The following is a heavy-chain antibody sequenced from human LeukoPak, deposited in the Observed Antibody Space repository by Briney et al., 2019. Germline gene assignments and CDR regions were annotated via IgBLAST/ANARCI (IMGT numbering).Heavy chain of an antibody. CDR3: ARGAPGYCSSTSCYFARFYYYYMDV. CDR2: VSAYNGNT. J-gene: IGHJ6*03. Sequence: GASVKVSCKASGYTFTSYGISWVRQAPGQGLEWMGWVSAYNGNTNYAQKLQGRVTMTTDTSTSTAYMELRSLRSDDTAVCYCARGAPGYCSSTSCYFARFYYYYMDVWGKGTTVTVSS. CDR1: GYTFTSYG. V-gene: IGHV1-18*01. D-gene: IGHD2-2*03.